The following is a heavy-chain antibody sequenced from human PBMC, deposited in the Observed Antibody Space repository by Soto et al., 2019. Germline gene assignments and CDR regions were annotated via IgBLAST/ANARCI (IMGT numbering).Heavy chain of an antibody. Sequence: QVQLVQSGVEVKNPGASVRVSCKASAYPFTSYGISWVRQAPGQGLEWMGWISVYNGNTNYAREFQGRVTLTTDTSTSIAYRELRSLRSDDTAVYYCAGGFLPVLPYYYSGLDVWGQGTTVIVSS. CDR2: ISVYNGNT. CDR1: AYPFTSYG. J-gene: IGHJ6*02. V-gene: IGHV1-18*01. CDR3: AGGFLPVLPYYYSGLDV. D-gene: IGHD2-15*01.